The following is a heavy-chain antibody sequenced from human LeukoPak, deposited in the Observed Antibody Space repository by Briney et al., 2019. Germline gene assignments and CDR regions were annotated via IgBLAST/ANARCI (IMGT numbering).Heavy chain of an antibody. CDR3: ARAPRGATVTTKARYNWFDP. D-gene: IGHD4-17*01. CDR2: INHSGST. J-gene: IGHJ5*02. V-gene: IGHV4-34*01. Sequence: PSETLSLTCAVYGGSFSGYYWSWIRQPPGKGLEWIGEINHSGSTNYNPSLKSRVTISVDTSKNQFSLKLSSVTAADTAVYYCARAPRGATVTTKARYNWFDPWGQGTLVTVSS. CDR1: GGSFSGYY.